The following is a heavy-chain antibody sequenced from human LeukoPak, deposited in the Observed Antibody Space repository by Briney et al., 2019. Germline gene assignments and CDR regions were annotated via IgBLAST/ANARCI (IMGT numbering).Heavy chain of an antibody. V-gene: IGHV3-30-3*01. CDR2: ISYDGSNK. D-gene: IGHD4-17*01. Sequence: GGSLRLSCAASGFTFSSYAMHWVRQAPGKGLEWVAVISYDGSNKYYADSVKGRFTISRDNSKNTLYLQMNSLRAEDTAVYYCARGVATVTTGRSSYNWFDPWGQGTLVTVSS. CDR3: ARGVATVTTGRSSYNWFDP. CDR1: GFTFSSYA. J-gene: IGHJ5*02.